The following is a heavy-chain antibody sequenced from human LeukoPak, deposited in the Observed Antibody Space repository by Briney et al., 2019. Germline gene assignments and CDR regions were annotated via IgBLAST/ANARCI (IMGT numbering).Heavy chain of an antibody. V-gene: IGHV3-23*01. Sequence: GGSLRLSCAASGFTFSSYVMSWVRQAPGKGLEWVSTITSGGSTYYADSVKGRFTISRDNSKNMLHLQMKSLRAEDTAVYYCATRGTTATKYFEHWGQGTLVTVSS. J-gene: IGHJ4*02. CDR3: ATRGTTATKYFEH. D-gene: IGHD1-1*01. CDR1: GFTFSSYV. CDR2: ITSGGST.